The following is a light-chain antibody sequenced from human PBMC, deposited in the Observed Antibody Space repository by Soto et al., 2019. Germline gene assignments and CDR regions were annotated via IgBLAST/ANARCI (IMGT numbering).Light chain of an antibody. CDR3: QQYNHWPLS. CDR1: QGLGTN. CDR2: AAS. V-gene: IGKV3-15*01. Sequence: ITRSPATLSETPGERATLSCRASQGLGTNLAWYQQRPGQAPRLLIYAASTRATGVPARFSGSGSETEFTLTITTLQSEDFAVYYCQQYNHWPLSFGVGTKVDIK. J-gene: IGKJ4*01.